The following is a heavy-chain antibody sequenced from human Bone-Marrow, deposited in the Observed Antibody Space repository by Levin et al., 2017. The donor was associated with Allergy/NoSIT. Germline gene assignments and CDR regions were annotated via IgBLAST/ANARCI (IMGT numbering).Heavy chain of an antibody. V-gene: IGHV3-33*01. J-gene: IGHJ6*02. CDR3: ARDGTSGWYRYYGMDV. Sequence: SCAASGFIFSNNGMHWVRQAPGKGLEWVAFIWNDGSSIYYADSVKGRFTISRDNSKSTLYLQMNRLRAEDTAVYSCARDGTSGWYRYYGMDVWGQGTTVTVS. CDR1: GFIFSNNG. D-gene: IGHD6-19*01. CDR2: IWNDGSSI.